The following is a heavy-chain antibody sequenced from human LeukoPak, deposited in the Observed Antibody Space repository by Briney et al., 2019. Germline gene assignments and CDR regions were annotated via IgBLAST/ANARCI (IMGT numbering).Heavy chain of an antibody. CDR1: GFTFSSYA. J-gene: IGHJ5*02. V-gene: IGHV3-23*01. Sequence: AGGSLRLSCEASGFTFSSYAMNWVRQAPGKGLEWVSTISDNGGSTYYADSVKGRFTISRDNSKNTLYLQMNSLRAEDTAVYYCAKTDGSRRSGSYPPQRFDPWGQGTLVTVSS. D-gene: IGHD3-10*01. CDR3: AKTDGSRRSGSYPPQRFDP. CDR2: ISDNGGST.